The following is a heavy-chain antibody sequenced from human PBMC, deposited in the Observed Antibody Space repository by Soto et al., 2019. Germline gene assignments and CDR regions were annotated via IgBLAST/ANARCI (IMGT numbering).Heavy chain of an antibody. CDR3: ARARISSPNYYYGMDV. CDR1: GYTFTSYA. Sequence: QVQLVQSGAEEKKPGASVKVSCKASGYTFTSYAMHWVRQAPGQRLEWMGWINAGNGNTKYSQKFQGRVTITRDTYASTAYMELSSLRSEDTAVYYCARARISSPNYYYGMDVWGQGTAVTVSS. J-gene: IGHJ6*02. V-gene: IGHV1-3*05. D-gene: IGHD6-6*01. CDR2: INAGNGNT.